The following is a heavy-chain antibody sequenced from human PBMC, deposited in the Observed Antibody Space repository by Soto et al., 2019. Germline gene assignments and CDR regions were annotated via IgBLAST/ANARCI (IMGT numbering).Heavy chain of an antibody. CDR2: ISGSGGST. D-gene: IGHD5-12*01. CDR3: AKDGDSGYDSPTYYYYYMDV. J-gene: IGHJ6*03. V-gene: IGHV3-23*01. Sequence: GGSLRLSCAASGFTFSSYAMSWVRQAPGKGLEWVSAISGSGGSTYYADSVKGRFTISRDNSKNTLYLQMNRLRAEDTAVYYCAKDGDSGYDSPTYYYYYMDVWGKGTTVTVSS. CDR1: GFTFSSYA.